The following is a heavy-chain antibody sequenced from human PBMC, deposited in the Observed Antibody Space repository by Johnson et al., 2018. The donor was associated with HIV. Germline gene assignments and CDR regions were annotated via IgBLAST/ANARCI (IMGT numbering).Heavy chain of an antibody. D-gene: IGHD3-22*01. CDR2: LSWNRGTL. Sequence: VQLLESGGGLVQPGRSLRLSCAASGFTFDDYAMHWVRQAPGKGLEWVSGLSWNRGTLGYADSAKRRFPISRDNAKNSLYLQMNSLRAEDTAVYYCASGADYYDSSGYYPLDAFDIWGQGTMVTVSS. CDR3: ASGADYYDSSGYYPLDAFDI. J-gene: IGHJ3*02. CDR1: GFTFDDYA. V-gene: IGHV3-9*01.